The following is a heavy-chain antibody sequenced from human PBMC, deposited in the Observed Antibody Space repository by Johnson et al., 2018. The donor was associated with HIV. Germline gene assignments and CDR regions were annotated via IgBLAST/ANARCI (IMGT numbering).Heavy chain of an antibody. D-gene: IGHD1-26*01. CDR3: AKGRMGASGSYNV. Sequence: VKGRFTISRDNSKNTLYLQMNSLRAEDTALYYCAKGRMGASGSYNVWGQGTMVTVSS. V-gene: IGHV3-30*02. J-gene: IGHJ3*01.